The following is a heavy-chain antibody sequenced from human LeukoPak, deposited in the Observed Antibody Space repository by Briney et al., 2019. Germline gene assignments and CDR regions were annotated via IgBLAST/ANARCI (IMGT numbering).Heavy chain of an antibody. J-gene: IGHJ3*02. D-gene: IGHD5-24*01. CDR1: GFTFSSYW. CDR2: INSDGSST. Sequence: GGSLRLSCAASGFTFSSYWMHWVRQAPAKGLVWVSRINSDGSSTSYADPVKGRFNISRDNAKNTLYLQVTSLRAEDTAVYYCAREGLQGNAFDIWGQGTMVTVSS. CDR3: AREGLQGNAFDI. V-gene: IGHV3-74*01.